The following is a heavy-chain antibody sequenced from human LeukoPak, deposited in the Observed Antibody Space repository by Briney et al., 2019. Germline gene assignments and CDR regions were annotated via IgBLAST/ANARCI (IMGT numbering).Heavy chain of an antibody. CDR2: IFPILRIA. Sequence: SVKVSCKASGGTFTSYAVSWVRQAPGQGLEWMGRIFPILRIANYAQKFQGRVTITADKSTSTAYMELSSLRSEDTAVYYCARDAEYSGSYLVDYWGQGTLVTVSS. V-gene: IGHV1-69*04. D-gene: IGHD1-26*01. J-gene: IGHJ4*02. CDR3: ARDAEYSGSYLVDY. CDR1: GGTFTSYA.